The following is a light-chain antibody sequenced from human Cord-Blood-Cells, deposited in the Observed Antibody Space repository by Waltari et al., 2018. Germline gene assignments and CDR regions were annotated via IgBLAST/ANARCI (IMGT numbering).Light chain of an antibody. CDR3: MIWHSSAWV. CDR1: SGINVGTYR. V-gene: IGLV5-45*02. Sequence: QAVLTQPSSLSASPGASASLTCTLRSGINVGTYRIYWYQQKPGSPPQYLLRYKSDSDKKKGSGVTSRFTGSKDASANAGILLISGLQSEDEADYYCMIWHSSAWVFGGGTKLTVL. CDR2: YKSDSDK. J-gene: IGLJ3*02.